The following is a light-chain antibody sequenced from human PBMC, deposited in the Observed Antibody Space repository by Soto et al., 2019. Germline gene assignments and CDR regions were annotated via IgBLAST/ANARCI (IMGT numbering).Light chain of an antibody. V-gene: IGLV2-14*01. CDR2: EVS. Sequence: QSVLTQPASVSGSPGQSITISCTGTSNDVGGYNYVSWYQQHPGKVPKLVIYEVSHRPSGISDRFSGSKSGNTASLTISGLQVEDEAEYYCSSYTTSSPYVFGPGTQLTVL. CDR3: SSYTTSSPYV. J-gene: IGLJ1*01. CDR1: SNDVGGYNY.